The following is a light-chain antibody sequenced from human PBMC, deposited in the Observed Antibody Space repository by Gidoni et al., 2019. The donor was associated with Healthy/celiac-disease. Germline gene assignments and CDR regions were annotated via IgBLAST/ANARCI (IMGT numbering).Light chain of an antibody. Sequence: IVLTPSPGTLSLSPGERATLSCRASQSVSSSYLAWYQQKPGQAPRLLIYGASSRATGIPDRFSGSGSGTDFTLTISRLEPEDFAVYYCQQYGSSRFTFXPXTKVDIK. V-gene: IGKV3-20*01. J-gene: IGKJ3*01. CDR2: GAS. CDR1: QSVSSSY. CDR3: QQYGSSRFT.